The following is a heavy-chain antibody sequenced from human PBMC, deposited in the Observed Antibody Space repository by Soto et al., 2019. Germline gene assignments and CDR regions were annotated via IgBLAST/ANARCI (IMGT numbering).Heavy chain of an antibody. CDR1: GGSFSGYY. CDR2: INHSGST. CDR3: ARGGGIVVVPAADMGDYYYGMDV. Sequence: KQSQTLSLTCAVYGGSFSGYYWSWIRQPPGKGLEWIGEINHSGSTNYNPSLKSRVTISVDTSKNQFSLKLSSVTAADTAVYYCARGGGIVVVPAADMGDYYYGMDVWGQGTTVTVSS. V-gene: IGHV4-34*01. D-gene: IGHD2-2*01. J-gene: IGHJ6*02.